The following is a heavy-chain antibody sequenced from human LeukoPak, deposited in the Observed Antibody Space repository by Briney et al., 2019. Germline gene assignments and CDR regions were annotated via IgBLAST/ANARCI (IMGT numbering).Heavy chain of an antibody. CDR1: GFTLSTIGMC. CDR2: IDWDDDK. CDR3: ALDSSGYYYY. V-gene: IGHV2-70*11. J-gene: IGHJ4*02. Sequence: SGPALVKPTQTLTLTCTFSGFTLSTIGMCVSWIRHPPGKALEWLARIDWDDDKYYSTSLKTRLTISKDTSKNQVVLTMTNMDPVDSATYYCALDSSGYYYYWGQGTLVTVSS. D-gene: IGHD3-22*01.